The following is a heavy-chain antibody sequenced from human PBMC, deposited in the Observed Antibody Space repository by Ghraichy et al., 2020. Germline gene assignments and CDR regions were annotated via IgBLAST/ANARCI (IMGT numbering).Heavy chain of an antibody. CDR1: GDSINNDY. CDR3: ARGAGWYNP. V-gene: IGHV4-59*01. J-gene: IGHJ5*02. D-gene: IGHD6-19*01. Sequence: SETLSLTCTVSGDSINNDYWSWLRQPPGKGLELIAYVHYNGRTNYNPSLKSRATILLDTSKTQFSLTLSSVTAADTAVYYCARGAGWYNPWGQGTLVTVSS. CDR2: VHYNGRT.